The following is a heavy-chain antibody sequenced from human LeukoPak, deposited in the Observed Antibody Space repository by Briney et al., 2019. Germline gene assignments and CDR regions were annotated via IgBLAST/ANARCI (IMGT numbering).Heavy chain of an antibody. J-gene: IGHJ4*02. Sequence: GESLKISCKGSGYSFTSYWIGWVRQMPGKGLEWMGIIYPGDSDTRYSPSFQGQVTISADKSISTAYLQWSSLKASDTAMYYCARVHHYETRDGGNYFDYWGQGPLVTVSS. CDR1: GYSFTSYW. V-gene: IGHV5-51*01. D-gene: IGHD3-22*01. CDR2: IYPGDSDT. CDR3: ARVHHYETRDGGNYFDY.